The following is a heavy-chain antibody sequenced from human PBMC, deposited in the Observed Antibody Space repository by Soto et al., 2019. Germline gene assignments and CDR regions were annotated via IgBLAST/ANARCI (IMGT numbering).Heavy chain of an antibody. CDR1: GGAISSGGYY. Sequence: KPSETLSLTCTVSGGAISSGGYYWSWIRQHPGKALEWIGFIYYSGSTYYNPSLRSRVTISLDTSKSQFSLKLSSMTAADTAVYYCARQIHRYDGNLYGRYFDYLAQGTLVTVSS. CDR2: IYYSGST. D-gene: IGHD5-12*01. J-gene: IGHJ4*02. CDR3: ARQIHRYDGNLYGRYFDY. V-gene: IGHV4-31*03.